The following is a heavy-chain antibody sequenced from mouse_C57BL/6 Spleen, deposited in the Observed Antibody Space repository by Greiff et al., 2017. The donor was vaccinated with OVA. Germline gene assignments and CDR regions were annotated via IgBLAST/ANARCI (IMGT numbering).Heavy chain of an antibody. CDR2: IYPRSGNT. CDR1: GYTFTSYG. V-gene: IGHV1-81*01. Sequence: QVQLKESGAELARPGASVKLSCKASGYTFTSYGISWVKQRTGQGLEWIGEIYPRSGNTYYNEKFKGKATLTADKSSSTAYMELRSLTSEDSAVYFCARGITTVVAKDFDYWGQGTTLTVSS. D-gene: IGHD1-1*01. J-gene: IGHJ2*01. CDR3: ARGITTVVAKDFDY.